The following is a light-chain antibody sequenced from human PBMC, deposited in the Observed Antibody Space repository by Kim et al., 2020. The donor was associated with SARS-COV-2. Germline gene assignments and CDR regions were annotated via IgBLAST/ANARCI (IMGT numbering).Light chain of an antibody. V-gene: IGLV2-14*03. Sequence: QSVLTQPASVSGSPGQSITISCTGTSSDVGGYDYVAWYQHHPGKAPKLMLFDVTKRPSGVSNRFSGSKSGKTASLTISGLQAEDEADYYCSSYTSSNINYVFGTGTKVTVL. J-gene: IGLJ1*01. CDR3: SSYTSSNINYV. CDR1: SSDVGGYDY. CDR2: DVT.